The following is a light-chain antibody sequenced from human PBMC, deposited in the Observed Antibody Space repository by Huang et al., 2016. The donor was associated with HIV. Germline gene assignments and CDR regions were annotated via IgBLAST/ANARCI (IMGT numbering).Light chain of an antibody. V-gene: IGKV3-15*01. CDR1: QSVSSN. J-gene: IGKJ2*01. Sequence: EIVMTQSPATLSVSPGERATRSCRASQSVSSNLAWYQQKPGQAPRLLIYGASTRATGIPTRFSGIGSGTEFTLTISSLQSEDFAVYYCQQYNIWPSTFGQGTKLEI. CDR3: QQYNIWPST. CDR2: GAS.